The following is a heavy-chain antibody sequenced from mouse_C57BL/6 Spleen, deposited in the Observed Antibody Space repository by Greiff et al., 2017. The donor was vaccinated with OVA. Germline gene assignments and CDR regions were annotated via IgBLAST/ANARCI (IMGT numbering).Heavy chain of an antibody. J-gene: IGHJ1*03. V-gene: IGHV5-9-1*02. CDR3: TRDRDCYGSSFWYFDV. CDR1: GFTFSSYA. CDR2: ISSGGDYI. D-gene: IGHD1-1*01. Sequence: EVKLVESGEGLVKPGGSLKLSCAASGFTFSSYAMSWVRQTPEKRLEWVAYISSGGDYIYYADTVKGRFTISRDNARNTLYLQMSRLKSEETAMYYCTRDRDCYGSSFWYFDVWGTGTTVTVSS.